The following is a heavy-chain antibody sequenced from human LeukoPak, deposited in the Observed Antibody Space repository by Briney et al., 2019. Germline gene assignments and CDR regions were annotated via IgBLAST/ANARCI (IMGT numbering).Heavy chain of an antibody. V-gene: IGHV3-23*01. J-gene: IGHJ4*02. D-gene: IGHD6-19*01. CDR1: GFTFSSYA. CDR2: ISGSGGST. CDR3: AKAIWGSGWYDGFDY. Sequence: GGSLRLSCAASGFTFSSYAMSWVRQAPGKGLEWVSAISGSGGSTYYADSVKGRFTISRDNSKNTLYPQMNSLRAEDTAVYYCAKAIWGSGWYDGFDYWGQGTLVTVSS.